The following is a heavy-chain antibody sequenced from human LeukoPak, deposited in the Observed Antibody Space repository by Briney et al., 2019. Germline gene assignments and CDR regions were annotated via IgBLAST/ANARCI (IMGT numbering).Heavy chain of an antibody. J-gene: IGHJ4*02. CDR2: IIPIFGTA. D-gene: IGHD3-22*01. CDR3: ARGTAVPPNHNYYDSSGYYYFFDY. V-gene: IGHV1-69*01. CDR1: GGTFSSYA. Sequence: SVTVSCTASGGTFSSYAISWVRQAPGQGLEWMGGIIPIFGTANYAQKFQGRVTITADESTSTAYMELSSLRSEDTAVYYCARGTAVPPNHNYYDSSGYYYFFDYWGQGTLVTVSS.